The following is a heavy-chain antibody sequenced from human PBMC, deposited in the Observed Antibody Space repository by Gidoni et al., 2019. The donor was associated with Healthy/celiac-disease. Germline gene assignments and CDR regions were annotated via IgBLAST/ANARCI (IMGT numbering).Heavy chain of an antibody. J-gene: IGHJ4*02. D-gene: IGHD1-26*01. CDR1: VGSISSGGYY. V-gene: IGHV4-31*03. CDR2: IYYSGST. CDR3: AREDSGSYSVDY. Sequence: QVQLQESGPGLVKPSQTLSLPCTVSVGSISSGGYYWSWIRQHPGKGLEWIGYIYYSGSTYYNPSLKSRVTISVDTSKNQFSLKLSSVTAADTAVYYCAREDSGSYSVDYWGQGTLVTVSS.